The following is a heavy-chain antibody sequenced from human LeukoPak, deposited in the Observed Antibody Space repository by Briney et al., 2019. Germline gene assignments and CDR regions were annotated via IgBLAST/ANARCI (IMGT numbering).Heavy chain of an antibody. CDR1: GFTFDDYA. CDR3: AKGSITMVRGINHNYFDY. J-gene: IGHJ4*02. Sequence: GGSLRLSCAASGFTFDDYAMHWVRQAPGKGLEWVSGISWNSGSIGYADSVKGRFTISRDNAKNSLYLQMNSLRAEDTALYYCAKGSITMVRGINHNYFDYWGQGTLVTVSS. V-gene: IGHV3-9*01. D-gene: IGHD3-10*01. CDR2: ISWNSGSI.